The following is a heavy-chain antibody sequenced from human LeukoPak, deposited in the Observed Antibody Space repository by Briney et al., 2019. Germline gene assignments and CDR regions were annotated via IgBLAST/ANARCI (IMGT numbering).Heavy chain of an antibody. CDR2: ISSSSSYI. D-gene: IGHD5-24*01. CDR3: AKVGSLQFKTYYYYMDV. J-gene: IGHJ6*03. CDR1: GFTFSSYS. V-gene: IGHV3-21*01. Sequence: SGGSLRRSCAASGFTFSSYSMNWVRQAPGKGLEWASSISSSSSYIYYADSVKGRFTISRDNAKNSLYLQMNSLRAEDTAVYYCAKVGSLQFKTYYYYMDVWGKGTTVTVSS.